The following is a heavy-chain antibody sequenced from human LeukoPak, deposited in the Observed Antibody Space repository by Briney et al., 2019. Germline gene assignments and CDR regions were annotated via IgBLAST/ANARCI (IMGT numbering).Heavy chain of an antibody. J-gene: IGHJ6*02. V-gene: IGHV3-23*01. CDR3: ATFRGDYYYGMDV. Sequence: GGSLRLSCAASGFTFSSYAMSWVRQAPGKGLEWVSAISGSGGSTYYADSVKGRFTISRDNSKNTLYLQMNSLRAEDTAVYYCATFRGDYYYGMDVWGQGTTVTVSS. D-gene: IGHD3-3*02. CDR1: GFTFSSYA. CDR2: ISGSGGST.